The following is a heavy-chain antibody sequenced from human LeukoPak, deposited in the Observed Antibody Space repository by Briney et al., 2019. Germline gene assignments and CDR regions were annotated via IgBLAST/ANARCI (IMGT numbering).Heavy chain of an antibody. J-gene: IGHJ4*02. CDR1: GYTFTSYY. CDR2: ISAYNGNT. CDR3: ARDFRLTGTTPPVY. D-gene: IGHD1-7*01. V-gene: IGHV1-18*04. Sequence: GASVKVSCKASGYTFTSYYMHWVRQAPGQGLEWMGWISAYNGNTNYAQKLQGRVTMTTDTSTSTAYMELRSLRSDDTAVYYCARDFRLTGTTPPVYWGQGTLVTVSS.